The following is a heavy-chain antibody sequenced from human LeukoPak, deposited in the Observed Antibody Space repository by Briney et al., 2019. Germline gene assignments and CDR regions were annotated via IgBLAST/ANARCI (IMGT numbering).Heavy chain of an antibody. CDR2: MNPNSGNT. CDR1: GYTFTSYD. V-gene: IGHV1-8*01. J-gene: IGHJ6*03. CDR3: ARGRGKTFAYYYMDV. D-gene: IGHD1-14*01. Sequence: ASVKVSCKASGYTFTSYDINWVRQATGQGLEWMGWMNPNSGNTGYAQKFQGRVTMTRNTSISTAYMELSSLRSEDTAVYYRARGRGKTFAYYYMDVWGKGTTVTVSS.